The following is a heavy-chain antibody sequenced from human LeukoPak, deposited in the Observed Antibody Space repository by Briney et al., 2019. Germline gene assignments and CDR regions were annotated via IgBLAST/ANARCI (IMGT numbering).Heavy chain of an antibody. CDR1: GFTVSSNY. J-gene: IGHJ3*02. CDR2: IYSGGST. CDR3: AREYYFDTSASYAFDI. V-gene: IGHV3-66*01. D-gene: IGHD3-22*01. Sequence: GSLRLSCAASGFTVSSNYMSWVRQAPGKGLEWVSVIYSGGSTYYADSVKGRFTISRDNAKNSLYLQMNSLRAEDTAVYYCAREYYFDTSASYAFDIWGQGTMVTVSS.